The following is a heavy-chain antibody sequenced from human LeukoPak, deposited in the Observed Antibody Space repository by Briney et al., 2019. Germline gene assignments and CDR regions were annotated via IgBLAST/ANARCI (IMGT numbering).Heavy chain of an antibody. J-gene: IGHJ1*01. Sequence: SETLSLTCTVSGGSIRSSYYYWGWIRQPPGKGLEWIGSIYDSGSTYYNPSLKSRVTISVDTSKNQFSLKLNSVTAADTAVYYCARGGAARLHFQNWGQGTLVTVSS. CDR1: GGSIRSSYYY. CDR2: IYDSGST. V-gene: IGHV4-39*01. CDR3: ARGGAARLHFQN. D-gene: IGHD6-6*01.